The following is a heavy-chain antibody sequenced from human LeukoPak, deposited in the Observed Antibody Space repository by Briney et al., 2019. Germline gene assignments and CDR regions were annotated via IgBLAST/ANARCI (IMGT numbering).Heavy chain of an antibody. Sequence: ASVKVSCKASGYTFTSYYMHWVRQAPGQGLEWMGIINPSGGSTSYAQKFQGRVTMTRDTSTSTVYMELSSLRSEDTAVYYCARAVRDRGVILPWFDPWGQGTLVTVSS. D-gene: IGHD3-10*01. CDR1: GYTFTSYY. V-gene: IGHV1-46*01. J-gene: IGHJ5*02. CDR3: ARAVRDRGVILPWFDP. CDR2: INPSGGST.